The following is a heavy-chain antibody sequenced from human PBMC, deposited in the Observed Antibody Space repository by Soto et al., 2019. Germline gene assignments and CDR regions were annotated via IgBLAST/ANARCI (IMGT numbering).Heavy chain of an antibody. CDR1: GGTFSSYA. D-gene: IGHD1-26*01. CDR2: IIPIFGTA. Sequence: QVQLVQSGAEVKKPGSSVKVSCKASGGTFSSYAISWVRQAPGHGLEWMGGIIPIFGTANYAQKFQGSVTLTADESTSTAYMELSSLRSEDTAVYDCAGDTKWELRYWGQGTLVTVSS. J-gene: IGHJ4*02. V-gene: IGHV1-69*12. CDR3: AGDTKWELRY.